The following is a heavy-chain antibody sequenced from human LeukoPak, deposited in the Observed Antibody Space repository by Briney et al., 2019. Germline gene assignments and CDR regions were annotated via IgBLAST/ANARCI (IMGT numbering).Heavy chain of an antibody. D-gene: IGHD1-1*01. J-gene: IGHJ4*02. CDR3: ARERKYDSNFDY. Sequence: PGGSLRLSCAASGFTFSSYWMHWVRQPPGKGLVWVSRIKNGGSTTTYADSVKGRFTVSRDNAKNTLYLQMNSLRAEDTAVYYCARERKYDSNFDYWGQGTLVTVSS. CDR1: GFTFSSYW. V-gene: IGHV3-74*01. CDR2: IKNGGSTT.